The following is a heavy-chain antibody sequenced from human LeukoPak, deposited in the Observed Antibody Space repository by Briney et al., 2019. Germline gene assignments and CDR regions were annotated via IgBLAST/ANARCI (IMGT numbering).Heavy chain of an antibody. V-gene: IGHV4-31*03. J-gene: IGHJ5*02. CDR2: IYYSGST. D-gene: IGHD6-13*01. CDR1: GGSISSSSYY. CDR3: ASLPKQLVPLGWFDP. Sequence: PSETLSLTCTVSGGSISSSSYYWGWIRQHPGKGLEWIGYIYYSGSTYYNPSLKSRVTISVDTSKNQFSLKLSSVTAADTAVYYCASLPKQLVPLGWFDPWGQGTLVTVSS.